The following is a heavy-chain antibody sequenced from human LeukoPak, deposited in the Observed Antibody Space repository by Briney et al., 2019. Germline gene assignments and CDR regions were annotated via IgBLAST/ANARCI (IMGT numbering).Heavy chain of an antibody. CDR2: INPSGGST. D-gene: IGHD4-11*01. CDR1: GYTFTGYY. Sequence: GASVKVSCKASGYTFTGYYIHWVRQAPRQGLEWMGIINPSGGSTNYAQKFQGRVTMTRDTSTSTVYMELSSLRSEDSAVYYCARWTTTYLDYWGQGTLVTVSS. V-gene: IGHV1-46*01. CDR3: ARWTTTYLDY. J-gene: IGHJ4*02.